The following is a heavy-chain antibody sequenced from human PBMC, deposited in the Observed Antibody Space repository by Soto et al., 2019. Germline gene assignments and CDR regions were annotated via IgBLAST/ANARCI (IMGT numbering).Heavy chain of an antibody. Sequence: SLTCSVSGGSISSYYWSWIGQPPGKGLEWIGYIFYSGSTNQSPSLKSRVTISVDTSKNQFSLKLRSVTAADTAVYYCARTALGWFDPWGQGTLVTVSS. CDR3: ARTALGWFDP. V-gene: IGHV4-59*01. CDR2: IFYSGST. CDR1: GGSISSYY. J-gene: IGHJ5*02. D-gene: IGHD2-21*02.